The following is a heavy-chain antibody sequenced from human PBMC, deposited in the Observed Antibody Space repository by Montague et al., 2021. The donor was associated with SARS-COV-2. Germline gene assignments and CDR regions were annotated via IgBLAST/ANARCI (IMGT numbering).Heavy chain of an antibody. V-gene: IGHV4-59*08. CDR2: VFYNNGT. D-gene: IGHD3-9*01. CDR3: ERHPHYDGLNGPPDF. J-gene: IGHJ4*02. CDR1: GVSVTDYY. Sequence: SETLSLTCTVSGVSVTDYYWSWIRQPPGKGLEWVGDVFYNNGTNFNPSLKSRVAISVDTSKNQFSLRLASVTAADTAFYSCERHPHYDGLNGPPDFWDQGTLVTVSS.